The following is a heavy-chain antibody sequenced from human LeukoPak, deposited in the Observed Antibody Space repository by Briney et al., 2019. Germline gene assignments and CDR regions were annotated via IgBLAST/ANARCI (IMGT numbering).Heavy chain of an antibody. Sequence: GGSLRLSCAASGFTFSSYWMSWVRQAPGKGLEWVANIKRDGSEKYHVDSVKGRFTISRDNAKNSLYLQMDSLRAEDTAVYYCAKVIEFGSGYIDYWGQGTLVTVSS. J-gene: IGHJ4*02. V-gene: IGHV3-7*03. D-gene: IGHD2-15*01. CDR1: GFTFSSYW. CDR2: IKRDGSEK. CDR3: AKVIEFGSGYIDY.